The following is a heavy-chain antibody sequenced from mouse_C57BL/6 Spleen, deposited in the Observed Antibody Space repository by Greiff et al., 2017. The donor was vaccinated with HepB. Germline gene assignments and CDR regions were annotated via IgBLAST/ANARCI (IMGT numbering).Heavy chain of an antibody. Sequence: VQLQQPGAELVKPGASVKMSCKASGYTLTSYWITWVKQRPGQGLEWIGDIYPGSGSTNYNEKFKSKATLTVDTSSSTAYMQLSSLTSEDSAVYYCAREDGYYGAMDYWGQGTSVTVSS. V-gene: IGHV1-55*01. D-gene: IGHD2-3*01. CDR2: IYPGSGST. J-gene: IGHJ4*01. CDR3: AREDGYYGAMDY. CDR1: GYTLTSYW.